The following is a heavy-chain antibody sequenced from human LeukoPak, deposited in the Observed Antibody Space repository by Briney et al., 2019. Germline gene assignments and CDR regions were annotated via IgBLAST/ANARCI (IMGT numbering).Heavy chain of an antibody. Sequence: ASVKVSCKASGGTFGSYAISWVRQAPGQGLEWMGGIIPIFGTANYAQKFQGRVTITADESTSTAYMELSSLRSEDTAVYYCAREGSGSYWGNDYWGQGTLVTVSS. CDR3: AREGSGSYWGNDY. J-gene: IGHJ4*02. V-gene: IGHV1-69*13. D-gene: IGHD1-26*01. CDR2: IIPIFGTA. CDR1: GGTFGSYA.